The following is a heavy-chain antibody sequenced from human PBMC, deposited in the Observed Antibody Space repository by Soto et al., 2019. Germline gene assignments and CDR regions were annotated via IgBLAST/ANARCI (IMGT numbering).Heavy chain of an antibody. CDR1: GFTFSSYA. D-gene: IGHD6-19*01. J-gene: IGHJ6*04. Sequence: PGGSLRLSCAASGFTFSSYAMSWVRQAPGKGLEWVSAISGSGGSTYYADSVKGRFTISRDNSKNTLYLQMDSLRAEDTAVYYCAKDRMQWLVLTIYYYYGMDVWGKGTTLTISS. V-gene: IGHV3-23*01. CDR2: ISGSGGST. CDR3: AKDRMQWLVLTIYYYYGMDV.